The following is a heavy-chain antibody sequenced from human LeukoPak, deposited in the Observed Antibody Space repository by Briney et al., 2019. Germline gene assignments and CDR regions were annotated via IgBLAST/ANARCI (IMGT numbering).Heavy chain of an antibody. CDR1: GYTFTGYY. CDR2: INPNSGGT. J-gene: IGHJ5*02. D-gene: IGHD3-3*01. V-gene: IGHV1-2*04. CDR3: ARAGVTIFGVAPNWFDP. Sequence: ASVKVSCKASGYTFTGYYMHWVRQAPGQGLEWMGWINPNSGGTNYAQKFQGWVTMTRDTSISTAYMELSSLRSEDTAVYYCARAGVTIFGVAPNWFDPWGQGTLVTVSS.